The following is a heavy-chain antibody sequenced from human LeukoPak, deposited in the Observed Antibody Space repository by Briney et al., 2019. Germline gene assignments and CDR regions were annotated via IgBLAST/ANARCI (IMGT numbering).Heavy chain of an antibody. CDR1: GFTFNNYA. CDR3: AKDRRFPDDVLDL. D-gene: IGHD2-21*01. CDR2: ISGSRGDT. V-gene: IGHV3-23*01. J-gene: IGHJ3*01. Sequence: GGSLRLSCVASGFTFNNYAMSWVRQAPGKGLEWVSAISGSRGDTYYAASVQGRFTISRDNSRNTLYLQMNSLRAEDTALYYCAKDRRFPDDVLDLWGQGTVVTVSS.